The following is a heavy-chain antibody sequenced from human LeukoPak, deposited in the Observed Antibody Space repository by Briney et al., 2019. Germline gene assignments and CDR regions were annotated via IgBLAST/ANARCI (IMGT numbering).Heavy chain of an antibody. CDR2: IRSDGSDK. Sequence: GGSLRLSCAASRFTFSNYGMHWVRQAPGKGLEWVTFIRSDGSDKYYADSVKGRFTITRDNSKNTLYLEMNSLRPEDTAVYFCARGQPPDFDYWGQGTLVIVSS. CDR1: RFTFSNYG. CDR3: ARGQPPDFDY. J-gene: IGHJ4*02. V-gene: IGHV3-30*02.